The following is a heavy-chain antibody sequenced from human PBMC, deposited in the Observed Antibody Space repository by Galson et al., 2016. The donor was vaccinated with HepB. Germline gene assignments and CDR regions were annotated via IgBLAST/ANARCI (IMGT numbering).Heavy chain of an antibody. CDR2: ISSSGGST. J-gene: IGHJ3*02. Sequence: SLRLCCAASGFTFTSFVMTWVRQAPGKGLEGVSSISSSGGSTHYADSVKGRFTISRDNSKKMLYLQMDSLGAEDTAVYYCAKDRIGVIADAFDMWGQGIMVTVSS. CDR3: AKDRIGVIADAFDM. D-gene: IGHD1-26*01. CDR1: GFTFTSFV. V-gene: IGHV3-23*01.